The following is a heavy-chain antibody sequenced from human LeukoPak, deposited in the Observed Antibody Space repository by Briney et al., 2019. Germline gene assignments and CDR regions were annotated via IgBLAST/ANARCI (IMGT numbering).Heavy chain of an antibody. CDR2: INPNSGGT. CDR3: ARDGVPAPEEFDY. J-gene: IGHJ4*02. V-gene: IGHV1-2*06. D-gene: IGHD2-2*01. Sequence: ASVKVSCKASGYTFTGYYMHWVRQAPGQGLEWMGRINPNSGGTNYAQKFQGRVTMTRDTSISTAYMELSRLRSDDTAVYHCARDGVPAPEEFDYWGQGTLVTVFS. CDR1: GYTFTGYY.